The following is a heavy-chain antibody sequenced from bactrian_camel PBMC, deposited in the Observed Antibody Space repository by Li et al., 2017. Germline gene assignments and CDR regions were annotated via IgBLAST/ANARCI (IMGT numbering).Heavy chain of an antibody. CDR2: IDSDGST. J-gene: IGHJ4*01. Sequence: VQLVESGGGSVQAGGSLILSCTMSGVASNGYCMGWFRQAPGKEREGVAAIDSDGSTSYADSVKGRFTISQDNAKSTVYLQMNSLEPEDTALYRCAIGTSRTATRLDTPRGHGTQVTVS. CDR1: GVASNGYC. V-gene: IGHV3S53*01. D-gene: IGHD1*01.